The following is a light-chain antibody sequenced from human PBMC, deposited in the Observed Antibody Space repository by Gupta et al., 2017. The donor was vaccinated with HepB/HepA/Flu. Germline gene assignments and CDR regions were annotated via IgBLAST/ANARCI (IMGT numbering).Light chain of an antibody. Sequence: DIQMTQSPSSLSASVGDRVTITCRASQSISNYLNWYQQKPGKAPRLLIYAASSLQSGVPSRFSGSGSGTDFTLTISRLQPEDFATFYCQQSYSIPHTFGQGTKLEI. CDR1: QSISNY. CDR2: AAS. V-gene: IGKV1-39*01. J-gene: IGKJ2*01. CDR3: QQSYSIPHT.